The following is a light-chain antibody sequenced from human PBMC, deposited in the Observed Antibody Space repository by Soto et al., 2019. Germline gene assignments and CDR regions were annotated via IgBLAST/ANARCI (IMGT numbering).Light chain of an antibody. J-gene: IGLJ2*01. V-gene: IGLV1-40*01. CDR1: TSNIGNNY. CDR3: QSYDTSLSAVV. CDR2: GND. Sequence: QSVLTQPPSVSAAPGQKVTISCSGSTSNIGNNYVSWYQHLPGAAPKLLIYGNDNRPSGVPNRFSGSKSGTSASLAITGLQAGDEADYYCQSYDTSLSAVVFGGGTKLTVL.